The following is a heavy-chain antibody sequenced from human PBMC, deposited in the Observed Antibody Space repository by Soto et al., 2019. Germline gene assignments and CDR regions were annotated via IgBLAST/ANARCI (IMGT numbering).Heavy chain of an antibody. CDR1: GYSFTSYW. J-gene: IGHJ6*02. CDR3: ARHGYSSRPDDYYYGMDV. Sequence: GESLKISCKGSGYSFTSYWIGWVRQMPGKGLEWMGIIYPGDSDTRYSPSFQGQVTISADKSLSTAYLPWSSLKASDTAMYYCARHGYSSRPDDYYYGMDVWGQGTTVTVSS. D-gene: IGHD6-13*01. CDR2: IYPGDSDT. V-gene: IGHV5-51*01.